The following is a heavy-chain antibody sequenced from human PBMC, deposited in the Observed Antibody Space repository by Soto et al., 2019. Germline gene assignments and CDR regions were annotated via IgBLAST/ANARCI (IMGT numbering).Heavy chain of an antibody. V-gene: IGHV1-3*01. CDR2: INAGNGNT. CDR3: ARDRSIAVVVAATGFDY. CDR1: GYTFTSYA. D-gene: IGHD2-15*01. J-gene: IGHJ4*02. Sequence: GASVKVSCKASGYTFTSYAMHWVRQAPGQRLEWMGWINAGNGNTKYSQKFQGRVTITRDTSASTAYMELSSLRSEDTAVYYCARDRSIAVVVAATGFDYWGQGTLVTVSS.